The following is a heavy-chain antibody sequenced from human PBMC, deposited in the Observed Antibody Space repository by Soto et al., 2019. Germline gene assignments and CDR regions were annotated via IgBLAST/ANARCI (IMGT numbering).Heavy chain of an antibody. J-gene: IGHJ5*02. CDR2: IIPIFGTA. CDR1: AGTFSSND. D-gene: IGHD4-17*01. Sequence: SVKVSCRASAGTFSSNDISWVRHAPGQGMEWMGGIIPIFGTANYEQKFQGRVTITADESTTTAYMELKILRSEDTAADYCAGFYGDDACFDHWGQGTLVTVSS. V-gene: IGHV1-69*13. CDR3: AGFYGDDACFDH.